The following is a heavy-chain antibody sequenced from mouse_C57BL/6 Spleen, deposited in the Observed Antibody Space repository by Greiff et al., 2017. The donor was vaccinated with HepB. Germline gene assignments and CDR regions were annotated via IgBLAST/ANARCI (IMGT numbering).Heavy chain of an antibody. Sequence: EVQLVESGGGLVKPGGSLKLSCAASGFTFSDYGMHWVRQAPEKGLEWVAYISSGSSTIYYADTVKGRFTISRDNAKNTLFLQMTSLRSEDAAMYYCARPHYCGVAMEYWGQGTSVTVSS. CDR1: GFTFSDYG. D-gene: IGHD1-2*01. CDR2: ISSGSSTI. CDR3: ARPHYCGVAMEY. V-gene: IGHV5-17*01. J-gene: IGHJ4*01.